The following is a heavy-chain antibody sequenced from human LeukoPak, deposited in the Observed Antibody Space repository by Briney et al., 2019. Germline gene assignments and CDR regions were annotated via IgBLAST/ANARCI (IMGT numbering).Heavy chain of an antibody. CDR1: GITLSNYG. CDR2: ISGSGGGT. V-gene: IGHV3-23*01. J-gene: IGHJ4*02. CDR3: AKRGVVIRVILVGFHKEAYYFDS. D-gene: IGHD3-22*01. Sequence: PGGSLRLSCAVSGITLSNYGMSWVRQAPGKGLEWVAGISGSGGGTNYADSVKGRFTISRDNSRNTLFLQMNSLRAEDTAVYFCAKRGVVIRVILVGFHKEAYYFDSWRRGALVTVSS.